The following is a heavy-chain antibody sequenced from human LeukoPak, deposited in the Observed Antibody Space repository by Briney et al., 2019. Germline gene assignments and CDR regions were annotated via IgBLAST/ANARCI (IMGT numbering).Heavy chain of an antibody. CDR1: GDSVSSGTTT. D-gene: IGHD1-1*01. J-gene: IGHJ5*02. V-gene: IGHV6-1*01. CDR3: AKVEPTKGWLDP. Sequence: SQTLSLTCAISGDSVSSGTTTWNWIRQSPSRGLEWLGRTYYRSKWHNDYAVSVKSRITISPDTSKNQLSLQLNSVIPEDTAVYFCAKVEPTKGWLDPWGQGTLVIVSS. CDR2: TYYRSKWHN.